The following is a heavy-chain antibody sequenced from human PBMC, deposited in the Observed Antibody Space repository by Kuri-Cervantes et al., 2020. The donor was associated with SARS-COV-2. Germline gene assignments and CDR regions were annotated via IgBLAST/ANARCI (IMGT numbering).Heavy chain of an antibody. Sequence: ASVKVSCKASGYTFTSYYMHWVRQAPGQGLEWMGIINPSGGSTSYAQKFQGRVTMTRDTSTSTVYMELSSLRSDDTAVYYCARTVHVIIVVDDWFDPWGQGTLVTVSS. CDR2: INPSGGST. J-gene: IGHJ5*02. V-gene: IGHV1-46*01. CDR1: GYTFTSYY. D-gene: IGHD2-21*01. CDR3: ARTVHVIIVVDDWFDP.